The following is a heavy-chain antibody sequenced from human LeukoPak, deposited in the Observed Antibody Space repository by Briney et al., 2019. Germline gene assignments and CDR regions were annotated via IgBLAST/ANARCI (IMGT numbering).Heavy chain of an antibody. CDR2: INPSGGST. D-gene: IGHD6-13*01. CDR1: GYTFTSYY. CDR3: ARGLAAAGTD. Sequence: ASVTVSCTSSGYTFTSYYMHWVRQAPGQGLEWMGIINPSGGSTSYAQKFQGRVTMTRDMSTSTVYMELSSLRSEDKAVYYCARGLAAAGTDWGQGTLVTASS. V-gene: IGHV1-46*01. J-gene: IGHJ4*02.